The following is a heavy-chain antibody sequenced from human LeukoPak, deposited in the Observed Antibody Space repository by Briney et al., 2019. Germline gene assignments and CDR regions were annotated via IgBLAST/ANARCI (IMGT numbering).Heavy chain of an antibody. Sequence: GGSLRLSCTVSGFTVSSNSMSWVRQAPGKGLEWVSFIYSDNTHYSDSVKGRFTISRDNSKNTLYLQMNSLRAEDTAIYYCAKDCGWLHFCSWGQGTLVTVSS. J-gene: IGHJ5*02. D-gene: IGHD5-24*01. CDR3: AKDCGWLHFCS. CDR2: IYSDNT. CDR1: GFTVSSNS. V-gene: IGHV3-53*01.